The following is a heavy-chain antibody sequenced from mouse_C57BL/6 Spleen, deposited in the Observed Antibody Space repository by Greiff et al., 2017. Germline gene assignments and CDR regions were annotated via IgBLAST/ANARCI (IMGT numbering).Heavy chain of an antibody. CDR2: ISYDGSN. D-gene: IGHD2-4*01. J-gene: IGHJ3*01. Sequence: EVKLMESGPGLVKPSQSLSLTCSVTGYSITSGYYWNWIRQFPGNKLEWMGYISYDGSNNYNPSLKNRISITRDTSKNQFFLKLNSVTTEDTATYYCASGGTIYYDYDVWFAYWGQGTLVTVSA. V-gene: IGHV3-6*01. CDR3: ASGGTIYYDYDVWFAY. CDR1: GYSITSGYY.